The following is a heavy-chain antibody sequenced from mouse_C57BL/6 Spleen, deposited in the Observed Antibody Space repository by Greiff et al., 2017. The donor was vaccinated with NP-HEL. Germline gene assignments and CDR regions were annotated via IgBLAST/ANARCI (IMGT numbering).Heavy chain of an antibody. Sequence: EVKLVESGGGLVQPGGSLSLSCAASGFTFTDYYMSWVRQPPGKALEWLGFIRNKANGYTTEYSASVKGRFTISRDNSQSILYLQMNALRAEDSATYYCARRVRRGFLDYWGQGTTLTVSS. D-gene: IGHD2-14*01. V-gene: IGHV7-3*01. CDR3: ARRVRRGFLDY. J-gene: IGHJ2*01. CDR2: IRNKANGYTT. CDR1: GFTFTDYY.